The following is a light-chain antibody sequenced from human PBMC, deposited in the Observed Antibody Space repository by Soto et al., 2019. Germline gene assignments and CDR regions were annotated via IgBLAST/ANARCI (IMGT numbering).Light chain of an antibody. J-gene: IGKJ2*01. Sequence: EVVMTQSPATLSASPGERATLSCRASQSISGNLAWYQQRPGQAPRLLIYGASTRATGIPARFSGSGSGTEFALTISILQSEDFAIYYCQQYNNWPPYTFGQGTKLEIK. CDR2: GAS. CDR3: QQYNNWPPYT. CDR1: QSISGN. V-gene: IGKV3-15*01.